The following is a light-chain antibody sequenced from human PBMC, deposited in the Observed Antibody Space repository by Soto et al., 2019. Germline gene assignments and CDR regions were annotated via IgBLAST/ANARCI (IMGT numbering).Light chain of an antibody. CDR3: QQYGSSPPIT. CDR1: QSVSSSY. CDR2: GAS. J-gene: IGKJ5*01. Sequence: EIVLTQSPATLSLSPGERATLSCRASQSVSSSYLAWYQQKPGQTPSLLIYGASSRATGIPDRFSGSGSGKDFTLTISRLEPEDFAVYYCQQYGSSPPITFGQGTRLEIK. V-gene: IGKV3-20*01.